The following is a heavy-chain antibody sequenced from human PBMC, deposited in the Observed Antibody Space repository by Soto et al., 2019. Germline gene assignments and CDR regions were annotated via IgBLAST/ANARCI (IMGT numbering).Heavy chain of an antibody. CDR1: GYSFTQYV. J-gene: IGHJ4*02. Sequence: QVQLVQSGTEVKKPGASVKVSRKASGYSFTQYVIHWVRQAPGQRLEWMGWIGAGDGKTNYSQNFQGRVTITKDTSASTAYMELSSLISEDTAMYYCVRDYASDSGVHLDFWGQGTLVTVSS. V-gene: IGHV1-3*01. D-gene: IGHD3-22*01. CDR2: IGAGDGKT. CDR3: VRDYASDSGVHLDF.